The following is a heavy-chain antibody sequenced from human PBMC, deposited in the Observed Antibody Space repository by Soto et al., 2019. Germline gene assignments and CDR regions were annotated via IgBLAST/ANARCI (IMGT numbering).Heavy chain of an antibody. CDR2: IYYSGST. CDR3: ARDPDDSPREGMDV. D-gene: IGHD3-3*01. V-gene: IGHV4-31*03. Sequence: QVQLQESGPGLVKPSQTLSLTCTVSGGSISSGGYYWSWIRQHPGKGLEWIGYIYYSGSTYYNPSLKGRVPISVDTSKTHFPLKLSSVTAADTAVYYCARDPDDSPREGMDVWGQGTTAPVSS. J-gene: IGHJ6*02. CDR1: GGSISSGGYY.